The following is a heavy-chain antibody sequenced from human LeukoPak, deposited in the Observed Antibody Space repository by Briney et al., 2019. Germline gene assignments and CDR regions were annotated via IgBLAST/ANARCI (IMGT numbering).Heavy chain of an antibody. CDR2: ISGSGGST. V-gene: IGHV3-23*01. J-gene: IGHJ4*02. CDR3: AKDLVFVVVVAATAWDY. D-gene: IGHD2-15*01. Sequence: GGSLRLSCAASGFTFTSYWMHWVRQAPGKGLEWVSAISGSGGSTYYADSVKGRFTISRDNSKNTLYLQMNSLRAEDTAVYYCAKDLVFVVVVAATAWDYWGQGTLVTVSS. CDR1: GFTFTSYW.